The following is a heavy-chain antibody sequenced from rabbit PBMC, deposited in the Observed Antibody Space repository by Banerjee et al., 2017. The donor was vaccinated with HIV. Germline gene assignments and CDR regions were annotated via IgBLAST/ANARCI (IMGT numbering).Heavy chain of an antibody. CDR3: ARDLADYAGYGYATDFTRLDL. Sequence: QSLEESGGDLVKPGASLTLTCTASGFSFSSSSLMYWVRQAPGKGLEWIACIYAGSSGSTWYASWAKGRFTISKTSSTTVTLQMTSLTAADTATYFCARDLADYAGYGYATDFTRLDLWGPGTLVTFS. J-gene: IGHJ3*01. V-gene: IGHV1S40*01. CDR2: IYAGSSGST. D-gene: IGHD6-1*01. CDR1: GFSFSSSSL.